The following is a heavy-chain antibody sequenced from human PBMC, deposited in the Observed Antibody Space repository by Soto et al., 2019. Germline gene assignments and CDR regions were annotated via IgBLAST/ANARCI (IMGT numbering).Heavy chain of an antibody. D-gene: IGHD3-10*01. Sequence: GGSLRLSCAASGFTFDDYTMHWVRQAPGKGLEWVSLISWDGGSTYYADSVKGRFTISRDNSKNSLYLQMNSLRTEDTALYYCAKGGITPWGFGYWGQGTLVTVSS. CDR1: GFTFDDYT. CDR2: ISWDGGST. V-gene: IGHV3-43*01. J-gene: IGHJ4*02. CDR3: AKGGITPWGFGY.